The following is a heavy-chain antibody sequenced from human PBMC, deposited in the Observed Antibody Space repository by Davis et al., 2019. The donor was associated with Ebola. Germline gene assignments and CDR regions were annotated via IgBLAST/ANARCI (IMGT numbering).Heavy chain of an antibody. D-gene: IGHD3-22*01. V-gene: IGHV4-39*07. CDR1: GGSISSSSYY. Sequence: MPSETLSLTCPVPGGSISSSSYYWGWTRQPPGKGLEWIGSIYYSGSTYYNPSLKSRVTISVDTSKNQLSLRLNSVTAADTAVYYCARGLDYYDSSSAFDMWGQGTMVTVSS. J-gene: IGHJ3*02. CDR2: IYYSGST. CDR3: ARGLDYYDSSSAFDM.